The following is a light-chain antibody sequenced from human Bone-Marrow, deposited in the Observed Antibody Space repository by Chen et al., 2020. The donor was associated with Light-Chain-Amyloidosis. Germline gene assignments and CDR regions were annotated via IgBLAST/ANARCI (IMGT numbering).Light chain of an antibody. CDR3: QQYATSPWT. V-gene: IGKV3-20*01. CDR2: AAS. CDR1: QSVTGSH. Sequence: EILLTQSPGTLSLSPGERVTLSCRASQSVTGSHLAWYQQKPGQAPRLLIYAASTRATGVPDRCRGSGSGIDFTLTISRLEPEDFAVYYCQQYATSPWTFGRGTKVEMK. J-gene: IGKJ1*01.